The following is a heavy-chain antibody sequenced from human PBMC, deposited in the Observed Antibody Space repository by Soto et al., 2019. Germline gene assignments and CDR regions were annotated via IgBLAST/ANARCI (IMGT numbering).Heavy chain of an antibody. J-gene: IGHJ5*02. CDR2: IYYSGST. V-gene: IGHV4-39*01. CDR1: GGSISSSSYY. CDR3: SRPQSHSSSYVDP. D-gene: IGHD6-13*01. Sequence: QLQLQESGPGLVKPSDTLSLTCTVSGGSISSSSYYWGWIRQPPGKGLEWIGSIYYSGSTYYNPSLTRRVTVSVDTYKNQFSLKLSSVTAADTAVYYCSRPQSHSSSYVDPWGQGTLVTVSS.